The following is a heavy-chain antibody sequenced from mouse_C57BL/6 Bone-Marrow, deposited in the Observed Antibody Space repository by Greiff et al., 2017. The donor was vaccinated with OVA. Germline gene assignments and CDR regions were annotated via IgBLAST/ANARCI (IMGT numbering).Heavy chain of an antibody. J-gene: IGHJ1*03. CDR2: ISDGGSYT. CDR1: GFTFSSYA. CDR3: ARARPRGYFDV. V-gene: IGHV5-4*03. Sequence: EVKLVESGGGLVKPGGSLKLSCAASGFTFSSYAMSWVRQTPEKRLEWVATISDGGSYTYYPDNVKGRFPISRDNAKNNLYLQMSHLKSEDTAMYYCARARPRGYFDVWGTGTTVTVSS.